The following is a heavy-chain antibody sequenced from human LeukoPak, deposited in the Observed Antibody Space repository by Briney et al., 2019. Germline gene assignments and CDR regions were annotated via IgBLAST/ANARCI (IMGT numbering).Heavy chain of an antibody. D-gene: IGHD6-19*01. Sequence: GESLKVSCKGSGYSFTSYWIGWLRQMPGKGLEWMGIIYPGDSDTRYRPSFQGQVTISADKSISTAYLQWSSLKASDTAMYYCARRVGRSSGWYGVADYWGQGTLVTVSS. J-gene: IGHJ4*02. CDR3: ARRVGRSSGWYGVADY. CDR2: IYPGDSDT. CDR1: GYSFTSYW. V-gene: IGHV5-51*01.